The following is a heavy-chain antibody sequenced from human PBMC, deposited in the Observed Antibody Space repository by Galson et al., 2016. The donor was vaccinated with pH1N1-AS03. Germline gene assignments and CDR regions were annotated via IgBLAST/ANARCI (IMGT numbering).Heavy chain of an antibody. J-gene: IGHJ3*02. CDR2: MNPNSDNT. Sequence: SVKVSCKASGYTFTSYDINWVRQATGQGLEWMGWMNPNSDNTGYAQKFQGRVTMTRNTSITTAYMELSSLKSEYTAVYYCARGLRLDHDGFDIWGQGTMVTVSS. CDR1: GYTFTSYD. CDR3: ARGLRLDHDGFDI. V-gene: IGHV1-8*01. D-gene: IGHD3-16*01.